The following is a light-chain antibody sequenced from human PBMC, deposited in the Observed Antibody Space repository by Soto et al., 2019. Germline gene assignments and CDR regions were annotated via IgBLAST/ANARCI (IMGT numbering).Light chain of an antibody. J-gene: IGKJ1*01. V-gene: IGKV2-28*01. CDR1: QSLLHSNGYNY. Sequence: DIVMTQSPLSLPVTPGEPASSSCRSSQSLLHSNGYNYLDWYLQKPGQSPQLLIYLGSNRASGVPARFSGSGSGTDFTLKISRVEAEDVGVYYCMQALQTPWTFGQGTKVEIK. CDR3: MQALQTPWT. CDR2: LGS.